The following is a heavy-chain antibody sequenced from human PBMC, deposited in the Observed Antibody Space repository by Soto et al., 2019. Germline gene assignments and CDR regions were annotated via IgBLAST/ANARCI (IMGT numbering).Heavy chain of an antibody. CDR1: GGSISSSNW. V-gene: IGHV4-4*02. CDR3: ARHDGFSSGWIFDH. Sequence: SETLSLTCAVSGGSISSSNWWSWVRQPPGKGLEWIGEIYHSGSTNYNPSLKSRVTISVDKSKDQLSLKLTSVTAADTAVYYCARHDGFSSGWIFDHWGHGTLVTVSS. D-gene: IGHD6-19*01. CDR2: IYHSGST. J-gene: IGHJ4*01.